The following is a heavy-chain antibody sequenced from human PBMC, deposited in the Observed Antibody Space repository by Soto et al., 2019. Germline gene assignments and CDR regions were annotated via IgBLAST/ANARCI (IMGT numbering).Heavy chain of an antibody. V-gene: IGHV3-23*01. Sequence: GGSLRLSCAATGFTFSVYAMTWVRQAPGKGLEWVSAVTANGGSTYSADSVKGRFTISRDNSKNTLFLQMDSLRAEDTAVYYCARDSGYGSRASVNHYLDYWGQGTLVTVSS. CDR1: GFTFSVYA. CDR3: ARDSGYGSRASVNHYLDY. D-gene: IGHD3-10*01. CDR2: VTANGGST. J-gene: IGHJ4*01.